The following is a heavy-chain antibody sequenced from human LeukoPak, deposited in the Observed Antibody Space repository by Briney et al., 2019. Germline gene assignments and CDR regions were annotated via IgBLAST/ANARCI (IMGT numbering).Heavy chain of an antibody. V-gene: IGHV4-39*01. CDR2: IYYSGST. CDR1: GGSISSSSYY. J-gene: IGHJ4*02. CDR3: ARGGGVTSHFDY. D-gene: IGHD4-17*01. Sequence: PSETLSLTCTVSGGSISSSSYYWGWIRQPPGRGLEWIGSIYYSGSTYYNPSLKSRVTISVDTSKNQFSLKLSSVTAADTAVYYCARGGGVTSHFDYWGQGTLVTVSS.